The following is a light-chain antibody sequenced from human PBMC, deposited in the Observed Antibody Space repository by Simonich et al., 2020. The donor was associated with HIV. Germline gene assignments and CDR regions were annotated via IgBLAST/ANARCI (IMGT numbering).Light chain of an antibody. CDR1: QSVSSSY. CDR2: GTS. J-gene: IGKJ2*01. Sequence: EIVLTQSPGTLSLSPGERVTLSCRASQSVSSSYLAWNQQKLGQAPRLLIYGTSNRATGIPDSFSGSGSGTDFTLTISRLEPEDFAVYYCQHYGSLPMYTFGQGTKLEIK. V-gene: IGKV3-20*01. CDR3: QHYGSLPMYT.